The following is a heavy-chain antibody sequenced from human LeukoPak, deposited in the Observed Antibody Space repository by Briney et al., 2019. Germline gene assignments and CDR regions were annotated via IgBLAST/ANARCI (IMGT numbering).Heavy chain of an antibody. CDR2: ISSDGGNI. D-gene: IGHD1-26*01. CDR3: ARGGTYPRDAFDI. J-gene: IGHJ3*02. V-gene: IGHV3-64*01. CDR1: GVIFSRKA. Sequence: PGGSLRLSCAASGVIFSRKAMHWVRQAPGKGLEFVSGISSDGGNIYYANSVKGRFTISRDSSKDTLYLQMDSLRDEDMAVYYCARGGTYPRDAFDIWGQGTVVTVSS.